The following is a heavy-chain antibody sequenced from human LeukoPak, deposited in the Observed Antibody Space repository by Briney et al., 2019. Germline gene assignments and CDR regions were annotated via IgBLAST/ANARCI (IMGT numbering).Heavy chain of an antibody. D-gene: IGHD3-9*01. J-gene: IGHJ4*02. V-gene: IGHV4-59*01. Sequence: SSETLSLTCTVSGGSISSYYWSWIRQPPGKGLEWIGYIYYSGNTNYNPSLKSRVTISVDTSKNQFSLKLSSVTAADPAVYYCARSGAFTGYLYWGQGTLVTVST. CDR1: GGSISSYY. CDR3: ARSGAFTGYLY. CDR2: IYYSGNT.